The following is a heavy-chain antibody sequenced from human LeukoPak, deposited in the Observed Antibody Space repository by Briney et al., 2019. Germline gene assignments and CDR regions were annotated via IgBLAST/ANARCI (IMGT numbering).Heavy chain of an antibody. Sequence: GGSLRLSCAASGFTFSDYYMSWIRQAPGKGLEWVSYISSSGSTIYYAYSVKRRFTISRDNDKNSLYLQMNSLRAEDTAVYYCAREAYYDSSGSFDYWGQGTLVTVSS. CDR3: AREAYYDSSGSFDY. V-gene: IGHV3-11*01. CDR1: GFTFSDYY. CDR2: ISSSGSTI. D-gene: IGHD3-22*01. J-gene: IGHJ4*02.